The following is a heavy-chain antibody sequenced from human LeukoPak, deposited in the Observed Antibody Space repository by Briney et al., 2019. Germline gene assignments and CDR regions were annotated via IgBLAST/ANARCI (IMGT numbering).Heavy chain of an antibody. D-gene: IGHD2-8*01. J-gene: IGHJ5*01. CDR3: VRNRVVVPNGDWFDS. CDR2: LKFDGIEN. CDR1: GFIFSSYA. V-gene: IGHV3-7*01. Sequence: GGSLRLSCAASGFIFSSYAMSWVRQAPGKGLEWVATLKFDGIENYHVGSVAGRFTISRDNPKNSLYLQMNGLSAEDTAVYYCVRNRVVVPNGDWFDSWGRGTLVTVSS.